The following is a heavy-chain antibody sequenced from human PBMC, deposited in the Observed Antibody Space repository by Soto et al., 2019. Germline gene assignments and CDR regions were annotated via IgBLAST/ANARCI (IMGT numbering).Heavy chain of an antibody. D-gene: IGHD1-1*01. CDR3: AANWNFGLNF. CDR1: GFDFSDFH. J-gene: IGHJ4*02. CDR2: ISSSLGHT. V-gene: IGHV3-11*05. Sequence: QEQLVESGGGFVKPGGSLRLSCAGSGFDFSDFHISWVRQAPGKGLEWISNISSSLGHTDYADSVKGRFTISRDNAKSSVFLEMSDLRSDDTAVYYCAANWNFGLNFWGQGTLVTVSS.